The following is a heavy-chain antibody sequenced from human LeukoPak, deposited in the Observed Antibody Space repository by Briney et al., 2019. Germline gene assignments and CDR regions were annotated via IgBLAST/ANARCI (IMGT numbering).Heavy chain of an antibody. J-gene: IGHJ4*02. CDR1: GFTFSTYA. Sequence: PGGSLRLSCAASGFTFSTYAMSWVRQAPGKGLEFVSAIGGSGDFTYYAEYVRGRFTISRDNSKKTLYLQMNSLRAEDTAVYYCAKADRGWGVITKDWGQGTLVTVSS. D-gene: IGHD3-10*01. V-gene: IGHV3-23*01. CDR2: IGGSGDFT. CDR3: AKADRGWGVITKD.